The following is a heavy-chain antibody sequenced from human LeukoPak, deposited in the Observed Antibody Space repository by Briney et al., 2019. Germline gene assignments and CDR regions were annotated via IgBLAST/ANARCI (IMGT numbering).Heavy chain of an antibody. V-gene: IGHV3-73*01. CDR3: ARRAGEYSHPYDY. J-gene: IGHJ4*02. CDR1: GFTFSGSA. Sequence: GGSLRLSCAVSGFTFSGSAMHWVRQASGKGLEWVGRIRSKANSYATAYAASVKGRFTISRDSSKNTLYLQMNSLRAEDTAVYYCARRAGEYSHPYDYWGQGTLVTVSS. CDR2: IRSKANSYAT. D-gene: IGHD4-17*01.